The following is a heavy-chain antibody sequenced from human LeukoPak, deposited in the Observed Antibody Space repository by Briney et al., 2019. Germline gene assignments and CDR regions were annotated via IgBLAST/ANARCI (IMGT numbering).Heavy chain of an antibody. CDR2: ISSSSSTI. CDR1: GFTFSTYN. V-gene: IGHV3-48*01. Sequence: GGSLRFSCAASGFTFSTYNMNWVRQAPGKGLEWVSHISSSSSTIYYADSVKGRFTISRDNAKSSLYLQMNSLRAEDTAVYYCASIDWGSGSFDYWGQGTLVTVSS. CDR3: ASIDWGSGSFDY. J-gene: IGHJ4*02. D-gene: IGHD7-27*01.